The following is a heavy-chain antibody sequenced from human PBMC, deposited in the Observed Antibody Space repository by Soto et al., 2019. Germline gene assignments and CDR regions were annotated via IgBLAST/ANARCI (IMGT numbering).Heavy chain of an antibody. Sequence: QVQLVQSGAEVKKPGSSVKVSCKASGGTFSSYAISWVRQAPGQGLEWMGGIIPIFGTANYAQKFQGRVTITADESTSTAYMEMSSLRSEDKAGDYCARGPSVLRVDYWGQGTLVTVSS. CDR1: GGTFSSYA. J-gene: IGHJ4*02. V-gene: IGHV1-69*01. CDR3: ARGPSVLRVDY. CDR2: IIPIFGTA. D-gene: IGHD5-12*01.